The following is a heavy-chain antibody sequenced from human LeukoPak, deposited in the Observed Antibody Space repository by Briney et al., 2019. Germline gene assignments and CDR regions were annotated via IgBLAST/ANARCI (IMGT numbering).Heavy chain of an antibody. CDR1: GYTFTGYY. CDR3: ARDSIIAAAGIFDY. Sequence: ASVKVSCKASGYTFTGYYMHWVRQAPGQGLEWMGIINPSGGSTRNAQKFQGRVTMTRDTSTSTVYMQLSSLRSEDTAVYYCARDSIIAAAGIFDYWGQGTLVTVSS. D-gene: IGHD6-13*01. CDR2: INPSGGST. V-gene: IGHV1-46*01. J-gene: IGHJ4*02.